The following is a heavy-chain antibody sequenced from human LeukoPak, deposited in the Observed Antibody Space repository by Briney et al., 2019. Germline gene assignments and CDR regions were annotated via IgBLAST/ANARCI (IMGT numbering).Heavy chain of an antibody. CDR2: TYYRSKWYS. CDR1: GDSVSSNSAA. J-gene: IGHJ4*02. CDR3: ATFRSVAGFDS. Sequence: SQTLSLTCAISGDSVSSNSAAWNWIRQSLSRGLEWLGRTYYRSKWYSDYAVSVKSRITINPDTSKNQVSLQLNSVTPEDTAVYYCATFRSVAGFDSWGQGTLVTVSS. V-gene: IGHV6-1*01.